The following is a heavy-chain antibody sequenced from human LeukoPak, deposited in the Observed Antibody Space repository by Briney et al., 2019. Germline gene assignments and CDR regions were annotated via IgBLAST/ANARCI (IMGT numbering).Heavy chain of an antibody. V-gene: IGHV4-61*01. Sequence: SETLSLTCTVSGGSVSSGSYYWSWIRQPPGKGLEWIGYIYYSGSTNYNPSLRSRVTISVDTSKNQFSLKLSSVTAADTAVYHCARINRASTSYDYWGQGTLVTVSS. J-gene: IGHJ4*02. CDR1: GGSVSSGSYY. CDR2: IYYSGST. CDR3: ARINRASTSYDY. D-gene: IGHD2-2*01.